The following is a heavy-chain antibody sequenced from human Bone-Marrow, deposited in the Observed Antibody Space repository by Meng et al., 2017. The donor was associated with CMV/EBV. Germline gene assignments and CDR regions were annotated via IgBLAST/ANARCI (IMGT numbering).Heavy chain of an antibody. CDR2: IKTDGTYA. D-gene: IGHD6-13*01. CDR1: GFTFRSYW. CDR3: VRDGHSWDFDF. J-gene: IGHJ4*02. Sequence: GESLKISCAASGFTFRSYWMHWVRQTPQKGLVWVSRIKTDGTYANYADSVEGRFTISRDNAKNALYLQMNSLRGEDTAVYYCVRDGHSWDFDFWGQGTLVTGSS. V-gene: IGHV3-74*01.